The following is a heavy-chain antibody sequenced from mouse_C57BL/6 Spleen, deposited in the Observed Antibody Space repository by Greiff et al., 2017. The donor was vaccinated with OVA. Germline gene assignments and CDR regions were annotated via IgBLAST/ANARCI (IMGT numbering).Heavy chain of an antibody. CDR3: ARNPIYYGSSPFAY. J-gene: IGHJ3*01. V-gene: IGHV4-1*01. D-gene: IGHD1-1*01. Sequence: DKFIISRDNAKNTLYLQMSKVRSEDTALYYCARNPIYYGSSPFAYWGQGTLVTVSA.